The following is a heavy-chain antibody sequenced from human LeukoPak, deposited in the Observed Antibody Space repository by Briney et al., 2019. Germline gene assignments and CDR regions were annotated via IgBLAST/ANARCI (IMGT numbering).Heavy chain of an antibody. V-gene: IGHV4-4*02. CDR1: GGSISSSNW. CDR3: ARGGYSSSWYSFDAFDI. D-gene: IGHD6-13*01. Sequence: PSETLSLTCAVSGGSISSSNWWSWVRQPPGKGLEWIGSIYYSGSTNYNPSLKSRVTMSVDTSKNQFSLKLSSVTAADTAVYYCARGGYSSSWYSFDAFDIWGQGTMVTVSS. J-gene: IGHJ3*02. CDR2: IYYSGST.